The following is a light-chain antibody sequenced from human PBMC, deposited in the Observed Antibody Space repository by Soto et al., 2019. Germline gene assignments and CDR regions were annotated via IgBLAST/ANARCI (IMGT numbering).Light chain of an antibody. V-gene: IGLV2-14*01. CDR1: SSDVGGYDY. CDR3: SSYTSSSSVV. Sequence: QSVLTQPASVSGSPGQSITISCTGTSSDVGGYDYVSWYHQQPGKAPKLMIYEVSYRPSGVSDRFSGSKSGNTASLTISGLQSEDEADYYCSSYTSSSSVVFGGGTKLTV. J-gene: IGLJ2*01. CDR2: EVS.